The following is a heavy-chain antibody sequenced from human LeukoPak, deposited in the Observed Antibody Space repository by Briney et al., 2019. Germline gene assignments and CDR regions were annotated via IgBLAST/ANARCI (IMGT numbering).Heavy chain of an antibody. D-gene: IGHD3-10*01. CDR3: ARISRGGLGGSGLSDY. V-gene: IGHV1-2*02. CDR1: GYTFTGYY. J-gene: IGHJ4*02. Sequence: GASVTVSCKASGYTFTGYYMHWVRQAPGQGLEWMGWINPNSGDTHYAQNFQGRVTMTRDTSISTAYMELSRLRSDDTAVYYCARISRGGLGGSGLSDYWGQGTLVTVSS. CDR2: INPNSGDT.